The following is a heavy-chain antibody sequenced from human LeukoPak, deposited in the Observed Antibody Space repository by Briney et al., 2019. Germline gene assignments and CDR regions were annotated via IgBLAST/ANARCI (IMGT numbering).Heavy chain of an antibody. CDR3: AREAQVGGALQS. J-gene: IGHJ5*02. CDR2: IQTDGRRT. V-gene: IGHV3-74*03. Sequence: PGESLILSCAAPGFTFSSYCVPSVPQAPGKGLVWVSRIQTDGRRTMYADFLQRRFPISRDTAKKPLVLQMNSLRHERTVVCYCAREAQVGGALQSWGKGTLVTVSS. D-gene: IGHD1-26*01. CDR1: GFTFSSYC.